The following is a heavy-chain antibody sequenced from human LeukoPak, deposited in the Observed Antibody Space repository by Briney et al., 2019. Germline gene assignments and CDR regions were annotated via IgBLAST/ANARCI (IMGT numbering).Heavy chain of an antibody. D-gene: IGHD2-15*01. CDR1: GFTFSSYW. CDR3: ARDRDSDYFDY. J-gene: IGHJ4*02. V-gene: IGHV3-74*01. Sequence: GGSLRLSCAAFGFTFSSYWMHWVRQAPGKGLVWVSRINSDGSSTSYADSVKGRFTISRDNAKNTLYLQMNSLRAEDTAVYYCARDRDSDYFDYWGQGTLVTVSS. CDR2: INSDGSST.